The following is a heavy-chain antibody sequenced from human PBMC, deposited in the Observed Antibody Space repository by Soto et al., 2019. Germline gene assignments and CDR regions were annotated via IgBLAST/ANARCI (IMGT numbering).Heavy chain of an antibody. CDR3: ARAPGSRHYIDT. CDR1: GGSIRSYY. CDR2: VNYTGST. Sequence: SETPSLTCTVSGGSIRSYYWSWIRQPPGKPLEWIGYVNYTGSTNYNASLKSRVTISIDTSKNQFSLRLSSVTAADTATYYCARAPGSRHYIDTWXQXPLVTVSS. V-gene: IGHV4-59*01. J-gene: IGHJ5*02. D-gene: IGHD3-10*01.